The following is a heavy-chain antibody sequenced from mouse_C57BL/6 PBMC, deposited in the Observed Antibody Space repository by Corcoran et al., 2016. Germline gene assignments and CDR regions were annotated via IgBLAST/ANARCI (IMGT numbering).Heavy chain of an antibody. CDR1: GYAFSSSW. CDR2: IYPGDGDT. CDR3: ARAYYSYYFDY. J-gene: IGHJ2*01. D-gene: IGHD2-12*01. V-gene: IGHV1-80*01. Sequence: QVQLQQSGAELVKPGASVKISCKASGYAFSSSWMNWVKQRPGKGLEWIGQIYPGDGDTNYNGKFKGKATLTADKSSSTAYMQLSSLTSEDSAVYFCARAYYSYYFDYWGQGTTLTVSS.